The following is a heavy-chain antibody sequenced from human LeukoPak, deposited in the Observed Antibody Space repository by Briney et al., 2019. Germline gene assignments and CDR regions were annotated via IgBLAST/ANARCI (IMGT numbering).Heavy chain of an antibody. D-gene: IGHD3-22*01. J-gene: IGHJ4*02. CDR3: ASLDYYDSSGYLG. CDR2: IYYSGST. Sequence: PSETLSLTCTVSGGSISSYYWSWIRQPPGKGLEWIGYIYYSGSTNYNPSLKSRVTISVDTSKNQFSLKLSSVTAADTAVYYCASLDYYDSSGYLGWGQGTLVTVSS. V-gene: IGHV4-59*01. CDR1: GGSISSYY.